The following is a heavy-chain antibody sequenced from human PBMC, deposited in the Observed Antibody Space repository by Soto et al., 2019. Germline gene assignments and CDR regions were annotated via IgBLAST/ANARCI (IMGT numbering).Heavy chain of an antibody. V-gene: IGHV3-30*18. CDR3: AKSPPALASYFDY. CDR1: GFTFSSSG. CDR2: TSFDGSSG. J-gene: IGHJ4*02. Sequence: QVQLVESGGGVVQPGRSLRLSCAASGFTFSSSGMHWVRQAPGKGLEWVAVTSFDGSSGYYADSVRGRFTISRDNYHNTLYMHTTSLRAAVTAVYYCAKSPPALASYFDYRRQGTLVTVSS. D-gene: IGHD5-12*01.